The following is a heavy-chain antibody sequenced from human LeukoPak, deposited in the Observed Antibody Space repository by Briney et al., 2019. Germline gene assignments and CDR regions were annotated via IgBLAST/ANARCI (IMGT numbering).Heavy chain of an antibody. CDR3: TTGHDVVVIAIGALDY. V-gene: IGHV3-15*01. CDR1: GLTFSNAW. CDR2: IKSKTDGGTT. D-gene: IGHD2-21*01. Sequence: GGSLRLSCAASGLTFSNAWMSWVRQAPGKGLEWVGRIKSKTDGGTTDYAAPVKGRFTISRDDSKNTLYLQMNSLKPEDTAVYYCTTGHDVVVIAIGALDYWGQGTLVTVSS. J-gene: IGHJ4*02.